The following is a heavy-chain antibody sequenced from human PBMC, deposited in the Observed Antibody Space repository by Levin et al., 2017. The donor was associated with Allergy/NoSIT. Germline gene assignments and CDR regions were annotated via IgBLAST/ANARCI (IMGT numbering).Heavy chain of an antibody. CDR1: GFTFSSYG. CDR2: IWYDGSNK. J-gene: IGHJ4*02. Sequence: GESLKISCAASGFTFSSYGMHWVRQAPGKGLEWVAVIWYDGSNKYYADSVKGRFTISRDNSKNTLYLQMNSLRAEDTAVYYCARGFSGSYSYYFDYWGQGTLVTVSS. V-gene: IGHV3-33*01. D-gene: IGHD1-26*01. CDR3: ARGFSGSYSYYFDY.